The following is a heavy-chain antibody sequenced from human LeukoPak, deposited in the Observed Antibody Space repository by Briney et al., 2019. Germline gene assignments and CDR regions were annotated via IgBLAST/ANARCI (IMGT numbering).Heavy chain of an antibody. Sequence: PSETLSLTCAVSGYSISSGYYWGWIRQPPGKGLEWIGSIYHGGSAYYNPSLKSRVTISVDTSKNQFSLKLSSVTAADTAVYYCARGRYSSSWYGDRGFYYYYMDVWGKGTTVTVSS. CDR1: GYSISSGYY. CDR2: IYHGGSA. D-gene: IGHD6-13*01. J-gene: IGHJ6*03. CDR3: ARGRYSSSWYGDRGFYYYYMDV. V-gene: IGHV4-38-2*01.